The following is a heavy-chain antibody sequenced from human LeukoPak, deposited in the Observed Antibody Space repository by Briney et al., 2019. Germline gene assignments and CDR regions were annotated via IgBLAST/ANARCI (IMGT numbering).Heavy chain of an antibody. CDR3: ARPYDYDSRTAA. D-gene: IGHD3-22*01. Sequence: SETLSLTCTVSGGSISSGDYYWSWIRQPPGKGLEWIAYMYYSGSNYYNPSLKRRSTISADTSKNQLSLKQSSVTAADTAVYYCARPYDYDSRTAASGQRIPVTASS. J-gene: IGHJ5*02. CDR2: MYYSGSN. CDR1: GGSISSGDYY. V-gene: IGHV4-30-4*01.